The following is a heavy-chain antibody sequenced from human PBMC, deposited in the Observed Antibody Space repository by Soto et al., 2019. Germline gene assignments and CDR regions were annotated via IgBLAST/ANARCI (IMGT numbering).Heavy chain of an antibody. D-gene: IGHD1-26*01. V-gene: IGHV3-30*18. J-gene: IGHJ4*02. CDR3: AKDEGVGGTLGLFDY. CDR2: MSSDGSKI. CDR1: GFDFTYYA. Sequence: QVQLVESGGGAVKPGESLRLSCVASGFDFTYYAMHWVRQAPGKGLESVAVMSSDGSKIHHTDSVKGRFTISRDNSKNTLYLQMTSLRKEDTAVYFCAKDEGVGGTLGLFDYWGQGTLVSVSS.